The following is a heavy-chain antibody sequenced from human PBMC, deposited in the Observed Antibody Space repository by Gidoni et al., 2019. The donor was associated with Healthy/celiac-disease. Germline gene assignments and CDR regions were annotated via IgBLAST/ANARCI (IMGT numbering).Heavy chain of an antibody. J-gene: IGHJ3*02. CDR3: ASTKWEHRYLFYAFDI. CDR1: GFTFSDYY. V-gene: IGHV3-11*01. D-gene: IGHD1-26*01. CDR2: ISSSGSTI. Sequence: QVQLVESGGGLVKPGGSLRLSCAASGFTFSDYYMSWIRQAPGKGLEWVSYISSSGSTIYYADSVKGRFTISRDNAKNSLYLQMNSLRAEDTAVYYCASTKWEHRYLFYAFDIWGQGTMVTVSS.